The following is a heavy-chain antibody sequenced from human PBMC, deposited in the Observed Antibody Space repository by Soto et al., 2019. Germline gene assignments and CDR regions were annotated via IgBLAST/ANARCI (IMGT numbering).Heavy chain of an antibody. Sequence: SETLSLTCNVSGGSVSDYYWSWIRQAPGKGLEWIGYIHYRGVINYNPSLKSRVTISADKSISTAYLQWSSLKASDTAMYYCARTPPGYYDILTGPPGWFDPWGQGTLVTAPQ. V-gene: IGHV4-59*02. D-gene: IGHD3-9*01. CDR2: IHYRGVI. J-gene: IGHJ5*02. CDR3: ARTPPGYYDILTGPPGWFDP. CDR1: GGSVSDYY.